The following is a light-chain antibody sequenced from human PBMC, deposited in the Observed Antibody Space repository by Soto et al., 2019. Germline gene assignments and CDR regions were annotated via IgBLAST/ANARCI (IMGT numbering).Light chain of an antibody. V-gene: IGKV3D-15*01. J-gene: IGKJ5*01. CDR1: QRVSNNY. Sequence: EIELTQSPATLSLSPGERATLSCRASQRVSNNYLAWYQQKPGQAPRLLIFGTSTRATGIPDRFSGTGSETDFTLTISGLQSEDSAVYFCQQYNNWPFSFGQGTRLEIK. CDR2: GTS. CDR3: QQYNNWPFS.